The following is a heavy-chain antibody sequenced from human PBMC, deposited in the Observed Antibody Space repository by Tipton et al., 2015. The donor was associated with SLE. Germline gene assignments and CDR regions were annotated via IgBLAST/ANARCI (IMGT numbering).Heavy chain of an antibody. J-gene: IGHJ5*02. CDR2: VYNSDRT. CDR3: ARGTDTAMVGGWFDP. CDR1: GGSITNYY. D-gene: IGHD5-18*01. Sequence: TLSLTCSVSGGSITNYYWSWVRQSPGKGLEWIGYVYNSDRTIYHPFLKSRVAISADTSRNQFSLSLSSVTAADTAVYYCARGTDTAMVGGWFDPWGQGILVTVSS. V-gene: IGHV4-59*01.